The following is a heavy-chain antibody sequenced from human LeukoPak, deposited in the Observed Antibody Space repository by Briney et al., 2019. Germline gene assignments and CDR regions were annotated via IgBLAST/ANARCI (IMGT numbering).Heavy chain of an antibody. CDR2: MKQSGTP. CDR3: ASRPFLYGFRTYFDN. D-gene: IGHD3-10*01. J-gene: IGHJ4*02. Sequence: SETLSLTRAVYGGSFSAFHWNWIRQSPAKGLEWLGEMKQSGTPRYNPSLQSRVTISVDKSKKQFSLNVRSVTAADTAVYYCASRPFLYGFRTYFDNWAQGTLVTVSS. CDR1: GGSFSAFH. V-gene: IGHV4-34*01.